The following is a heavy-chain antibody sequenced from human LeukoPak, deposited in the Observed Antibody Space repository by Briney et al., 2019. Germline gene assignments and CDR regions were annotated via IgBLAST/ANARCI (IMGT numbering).Heavy chain of an antibody. CDR2: IYYSGST. D-gene: IGHD3-3*01. V-gene: IGHV4-59*01. CDR3: ARVRYYDFWSGYYTYFDY. Sequence: SETLSLTCTVSGGSISSYYWSWIRQPPGKGLEWIGYIYYSGSTNYNPSLKSRVTISVDTSKNQFSLKLSSVTAADTAVYYCARVRYYDFWSGYYTYFDYWGQGTLVTVSS. CDR1: GGSISSYY. J-gene: IGHJ4*02.